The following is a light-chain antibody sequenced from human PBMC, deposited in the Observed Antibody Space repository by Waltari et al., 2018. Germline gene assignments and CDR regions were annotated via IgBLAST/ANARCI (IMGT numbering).Light chain of an antibody. J-gene: IGLJ1*01. CDR2: EVS. V-gene: IGLV2-14*01. Sequence: QTALTQSPSVSGSPGQSVTISCTGTSSDIGGYNRVSWYQHHTGKAPKLMIYEVSNRPSGVSDRFSGSKSGNTASLIISGLQTEDEADYYCSSYASSTTYIFGAGTRLTVL. CDR3: SSYASSTTYI. CDR1: SSDIGGYNR.